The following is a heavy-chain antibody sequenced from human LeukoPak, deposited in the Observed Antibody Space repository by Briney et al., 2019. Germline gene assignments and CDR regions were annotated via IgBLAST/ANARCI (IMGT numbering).Heavy chain of an antibody. CDR1: GGPFSGYY. CDR3: ARWPRYCSSTSCYAPTSDYMDV. V-gene: IGHV4-34*01. CDR2: INHSGST. J-gene: IGHJ6*03. Sequence: SETLSLTCAVYGGPFSGYYWSWIRPPPGKGLEWIGEINHSGSTNYNPSLKSRVTISVDTSKNQFSLKLSSVTAADTAVYYCARWPRYCSSTSCYAPTSDYMDVWGKGTTVTVSS. D-gene: IGHD2-2*01.